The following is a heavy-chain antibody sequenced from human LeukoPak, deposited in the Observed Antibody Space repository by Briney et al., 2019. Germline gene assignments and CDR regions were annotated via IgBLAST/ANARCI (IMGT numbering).Heavy chain of an antibody. Sequence: ASVKVSCRVSGYSLSDLSIHWVRHVPGKGLEWMGGFEPEEGEHGETIYAQKFEGRLTLTEDTSTDTAYMELSSLRSEDTAVYYCATDPMEEWFGELSYWGQGTLVTVSS. V-gene: IGHV1-24*01. CDR2: FEPEEGEHGET. J-gene: IGHJ4*02. CDR3: ATDPMEEWFGELSY. D-gene: IGHD3-10*01. CDR1: GYSLSDLS.